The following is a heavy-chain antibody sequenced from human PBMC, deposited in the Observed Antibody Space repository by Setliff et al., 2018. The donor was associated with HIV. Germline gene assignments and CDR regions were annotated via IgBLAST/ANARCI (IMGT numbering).Heavy chain of an antibody. J-gene: IGHJ6*03. CDR3: ASRGPSGSYFEENYYYYYMDV. CDR2: IIPILGVA. Sequence: GASVKVSCKSSGGTFSSYSLSWVRQSPGQGLEWMGGIIPILGVANYAQKFQGRVTITADKSTSTAYMELNSLTFEDTAVYYCASRGPSGSYFEENYYYYYMDVWGRGTTVTVSS. CDR1: GGTFSSYS. D-gene: IGHD3-10*01. V-gene: IGHV1-69*10.